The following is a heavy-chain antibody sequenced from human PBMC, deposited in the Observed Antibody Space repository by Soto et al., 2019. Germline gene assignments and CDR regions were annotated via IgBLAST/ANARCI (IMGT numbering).Heavy chain of an antibody. CDR2: IYYSGST. Sequence: QLQLQESGPGLVKPSETLSLTCTVSGGSISSSSYYWDWIRQRRGKGLEWIGSIYYSGSTYYNPSLKSRVTISVDTSKNQFSLKLSSVTAADTAVYYCARRVATTGFDYWGQGTLVTVSS. D-gene: IGHD4-17*01. V-gene: IGHV4-39*01. CDR3: ARRVATTGFDY. J-gene: IGHJ4*02. CDR1: GGSISSSSYY.